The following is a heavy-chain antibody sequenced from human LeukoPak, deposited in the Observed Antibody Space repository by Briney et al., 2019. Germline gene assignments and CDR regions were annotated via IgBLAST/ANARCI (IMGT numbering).Heavy chain of an antibody. CDR1: GFTFGDYA. CDR3: AKDSEVATATPFDY. D-gene: IGHD5-12*01. J-gene: IGHJ4*02. V-gene: IGHV3-49*04. Sequence: GGSLRLSCTASGFTFGDYAMSWVRQAPGKGLEWVGFIRSKAYGGTTEYAASVKGRFTISRDDSKSIAYLQMNSLRAEDTAVYYCAKDSEVATATPFDYWGQGTLVTVSS. CDR2: IRSKAYGGTT.